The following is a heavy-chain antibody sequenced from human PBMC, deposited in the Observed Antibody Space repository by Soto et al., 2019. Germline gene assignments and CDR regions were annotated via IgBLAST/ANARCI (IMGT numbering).Heavy chain of an antibody. V-gene: IGHV4-39*01. CDR3: ARSAYSNHYY. CDR2: IYYSGST. J-gene: IGHJ4*02. D-gene: IGHD4-4*01. Sequence: PSETLSLTCTVSGGSISSSSYYWGWIRQPPGKGLEWIGSIYYSGSTYYNPSLKSRVTISVDTSKNQFSLKLSSVTAADTAVYYCARSAYSNHYYWGQGTLVTVSS. CDR1: GGSISSSSYY.